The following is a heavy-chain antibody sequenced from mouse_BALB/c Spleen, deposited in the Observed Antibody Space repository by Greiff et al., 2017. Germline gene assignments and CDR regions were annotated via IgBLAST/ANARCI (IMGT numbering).Heavy chain of an antibody. CDR1: GFTFSSYG. CDR3: ARQLGHYAMDY. V-gene: IGHV5-6-3*01. CDR2: INSNGGST. J-gene: IGHJ4*01. Sequence: EVMLVESGGGLVQPGGSLKLSCAASGFTFSSYGMSWVRQTPDKRLELVATINSNGGSTYYPDSVKGRFTISRDNAKNTLYLQMSSLKSEDTAMYYCARQLGHYAMDYWGQGTSVTVSS. D-gene: IGHD3-1*01.